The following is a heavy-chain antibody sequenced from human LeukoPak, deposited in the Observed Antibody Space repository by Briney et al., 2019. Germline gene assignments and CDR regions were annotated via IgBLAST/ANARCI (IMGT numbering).Heavy chain of an antibody. V-gene: IGHV1-46*01. Sequence: ASVKVSCKASGYTFTSYYMHWVRQAPGQGLEWMGIINPSGGSTSYAQKFQGRVTMTRDTSTSTVYMELSSLRSEDTAVYYCAGASRLAAQDYWGQGTLVTVSS. CDR1: GYTFTSYY. CDR3: AGASRLAAQDY. CDR2: INPSGGST. D-gene: IGHD6-6*01. J-gene: IGHJ4*02.